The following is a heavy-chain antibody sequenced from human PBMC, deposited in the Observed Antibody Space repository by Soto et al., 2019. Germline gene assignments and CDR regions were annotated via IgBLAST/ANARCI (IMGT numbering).Heavy chain of an antibody. Sequence: QLQLQESGPGLLMSSATLSLPCTVSGGSISTSSYSWVWIRQPPGTGLEWIGSIFYSGSTYYNPSLKRRGTISVDTSKNQFSLKLSSVTAADTAVYYCARLCTAAAFDYWGQGTLVTVSS. CDR2: IFYSGST. CDR3: ARLCTAAAFDY. CDR1: GGSISTSSYS. J-gene: IGHJ4*02. D-gene: IGHD2-15*01. V-gene: IGHV4-39*01.